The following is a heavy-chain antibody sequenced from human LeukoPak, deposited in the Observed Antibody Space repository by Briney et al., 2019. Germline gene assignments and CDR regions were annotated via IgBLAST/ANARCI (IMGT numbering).Heavy chain of an antibody. J-gene: IGHJ5*02. D-gene: IGHD3-3*01. V-gene: IGHV4-4*07. CDR1: GGSISSYY. CDR3: ARDYDFWSHNNWFDP. CDR2: IYTSGST. Sequence: SETLSLTCTVSGGSISSYYWSWIRQPAGKGLEWIGRIYTSGSTNYNPSLKSRVTMSVGTSKNQFSLKLSSVTAADTAVYYCARDYDFWSHNNWFDPWGQGTLVTVSS.